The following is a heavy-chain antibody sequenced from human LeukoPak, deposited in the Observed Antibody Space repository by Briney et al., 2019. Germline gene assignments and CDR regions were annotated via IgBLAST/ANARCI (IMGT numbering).Heavy chain of an antibody. CDR1: GYTFTGYY. Sequence: ASVKVSCKASGYTFTGYYMHWVRQAPGQGLEWMGRINPNSGGTNYAQKFQGRVTMTRDTSISTAYMELSRLRSDDTAVYYCARGEYSSSWFKKNSFDLWGRGTLVTVSS. V-gene: IGHV1-2*06. D-gene: IGHD6-13*01. CDR2: INPNSGGT. CDR3: ARGEYSSSWFKKNSFDL. J-gene: IGHJ2*01.